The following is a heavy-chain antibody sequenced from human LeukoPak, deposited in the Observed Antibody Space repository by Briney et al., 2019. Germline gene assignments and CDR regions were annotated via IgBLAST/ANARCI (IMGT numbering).Heavy chain of an antibody. V-gene: IGHV3-23*01. CDR1: GFTFSSYA. CDR3: AITYDFLNQQWLVLPFDY. D-gene: IGHD6-19*01. J-gene: IGHJ4*02. Sequence: GGSLRLSCAASGFTFSSYAMSWVRQAPGKGLEWVSAISGGGGSTDYADSVKGRFTISRDNSKNTLYLQMNSLRAEDTAVYYCAITYDFLNQQWLVLPFDYWGQGTLVTVSS. CDR2: ISGGGGST.